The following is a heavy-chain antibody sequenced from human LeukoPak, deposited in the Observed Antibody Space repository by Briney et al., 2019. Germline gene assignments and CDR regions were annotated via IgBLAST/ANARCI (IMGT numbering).Heavy chain of an antibody. CDR2: IIPMFGTG. D-gene: IGHD3-16*01. V-gene: IGHV1-69*06. Sequence: SVKVSCKASGGTFNSYVISWVRQAPGQGLEWMGGIIPMFGTGNYAQKFQGRVTITADKSTSTTYMELSSLRSEDTAVYYCGTMISSKYYYYYMDVWGKGTTVTISS. J-gene: IGHJ6*03. CDR1: GGTFNSYV. CDR3: GTMISSKYYYYYMDV.